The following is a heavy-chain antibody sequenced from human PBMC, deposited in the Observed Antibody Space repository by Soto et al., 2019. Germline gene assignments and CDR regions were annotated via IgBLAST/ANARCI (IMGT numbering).Heavy chain of an antibody. CDR2: VYSSGST. CDR3: ARGNDWKSSTFDI. Sequence: QVQLQESGPGLVKPLETVSLTCTVSGGSLIDYYWNWIRQPPGKGLEWIGYVYSSGSTNYNPSLKSRVTISVDRSKNQFSLKLSSVTAADTAVYYCARGNDWKSSTFDIWGHGTMVSVSS. J-gene: IGHJ3*02. D-gene: IGHD2-21*01. V-gene: IGHV4-59*01. CDR1: GGSLIDYY.